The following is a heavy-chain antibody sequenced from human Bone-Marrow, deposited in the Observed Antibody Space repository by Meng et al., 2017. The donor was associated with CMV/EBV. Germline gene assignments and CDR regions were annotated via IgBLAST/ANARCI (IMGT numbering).Heavy chain of an antibody. Sequence: CTFSGFSRSTSGAGVGWVRQPPGKALEWLALIYWDDDKRYRPSLKTRLTITKDTSKNQVVLTMANMDPVDTATYYCAQLRGSFYLDYWGQGTLVTVSS. CDR3: AQLRGSFYLDY. D-gene: IGHD1-26*01. V-gene: IGHV2-5*02. J-gene: IGHJ4*02. CDR1: GFSRSTSGAG. CDR2: IYWDDDK.